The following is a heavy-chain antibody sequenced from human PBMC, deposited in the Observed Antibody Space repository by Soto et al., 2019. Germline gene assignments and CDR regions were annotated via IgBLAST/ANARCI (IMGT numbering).Heavy chain of an antibody. D-gene: IGHD2-2*02. Sequence: QVQLVQSGAEVKKPGASVKVSCKASGYSFSTYDINWVRQAAGQGLEWMGWVNPKSGNTDYAQRFRGRVTMTSNTSISTAYMELSALTPEDTAVYYCARPYCDSTSCYTDWFDPWGQGTLVNVSS. CDR3: ARPYCDSTSCYTDWFDP. V-gene: IGHV1-8*01. J-gene: IGHJ5*02. CDR1: GYSFSTYD. CDR2: VNPKSGNT.